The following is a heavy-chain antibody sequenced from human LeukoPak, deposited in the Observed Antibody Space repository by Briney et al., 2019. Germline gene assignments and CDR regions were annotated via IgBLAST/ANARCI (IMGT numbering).Heavy chain of an antibody. V-gene: IGHV4-38-2*02. Sequence: SETLSLTCTVSGYSITSVYYWGWIRQPPGKGLEWIGSISHSETTYYNPSLKSRVTISVDTSKNQFSLKLNSVTAADTAVYYCARDNVPGYFDFWGQGTLVTVSS. J-gene: IGHJ4*02. CDR3: ARDNVPGYFDF. CDR1: GYSITSVYY. D-gene: IGHD2-8*01. CDR2: ISHSETT.